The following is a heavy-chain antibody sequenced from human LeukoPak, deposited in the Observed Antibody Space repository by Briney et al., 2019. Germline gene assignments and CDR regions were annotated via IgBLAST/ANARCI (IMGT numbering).Heavy chain of an antibody. CDR3: ATLDWEVRGRAFDF. Sequence: GGSLRLSCAASGFTVSTNYMSWVRQAPGKGLERVSVIYSSGNTYYAGSVRGRFTISRDDSKNTLFLQMNSLRAEDTAVYYCATLDWEVRGRAFDFWGQGTLVTVSS. V-gene: IGHV3-53*01. CDR2: IYSSGNT. J-gene: IGHJ4*02. CDR1: GFTVSTNY. D-gene: IGHD3-9*01.